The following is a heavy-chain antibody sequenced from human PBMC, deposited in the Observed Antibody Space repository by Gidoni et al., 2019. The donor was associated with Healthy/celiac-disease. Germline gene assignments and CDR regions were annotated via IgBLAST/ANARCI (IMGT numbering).Heavy chain of an antibody. V-gene: IGHV4-34*01. CDR2: INHSGST. CDR3: ARETREGIVGATPPPPDYFDY. CDR1: GGSFSGYY. J-gene: IGHJ4*02. D-gene: IGHD1-26*01. Sequence: QVQLQQWGAGLLKPSETLSLTCAVYGGSFSGYYWSWIRQPPGKGLEWIGEINHSGSTNYNPSLKSRVTISVDTSKNQFSLKLSSVTAADTAVYYCARETREGIVGATPPPPDYFDYWGQGTLVTVSS.